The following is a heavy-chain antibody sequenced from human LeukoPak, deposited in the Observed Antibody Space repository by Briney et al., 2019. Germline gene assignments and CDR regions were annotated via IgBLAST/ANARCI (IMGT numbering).Heavy chain of an antibody. CDR1: RFTFSSFE. CDR3: AFNGGDSDYGDYANAFDI. V-gene: IGHV3-23*01. Sequence: GGSLRLSCAASRFTFSSFEMSWVRQAPGKGLEWVSAISGSGGSTYYADSVKGRFTISRDNSKNTLYLQMNSLRAEDTAVYYCAFNGGDSDYGDYANAFDIWGQGTMVTVSS. D-gene: IGHD4-17*01. CDR2: ISGSGGST. J-gene: IGHJ3*02.